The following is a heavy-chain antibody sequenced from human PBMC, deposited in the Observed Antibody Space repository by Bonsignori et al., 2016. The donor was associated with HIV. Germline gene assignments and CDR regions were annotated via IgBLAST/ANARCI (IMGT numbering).Heavy chain of an antibody. Sequence: SETLSLTCAVYGGSFSGYYWSWIRQPPGKGLEWIGEINHSGSTNYNPSLKSRVTISVDTSKNQFSLKLSSVTAADTAVYYCARGASGSYSNWFDPWGQGTLVTVSS. J-gene: IGHJ5*02. V-gene: IGHV4-34*01. CDR3: ARGASGSYSNWFDP. CDR2: INHSGST. D-gene: IGHD1-26*01. CDR1: GGSFSGYY.